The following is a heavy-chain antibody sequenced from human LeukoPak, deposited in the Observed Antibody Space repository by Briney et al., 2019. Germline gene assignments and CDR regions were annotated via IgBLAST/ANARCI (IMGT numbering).Heavy chain of an antibody. CDR1: GYTFTGYY. V-gene: IGHV1-69*13. CDR2: IIPIFGTA. CDR3: ARTIGWSGSHDY. Sequence: GASVKVSCKASGYTFTGYYMHWVRQAPGQGLEWMGGIIPIFGTANYAQKFQGRVTITADESTSTAYMELSSLRSEDTAVYYCARTIGWSGSHDYWGQGTLVTVSS. D-gene: IGHD1-26*01. J-gene: IGHJ4*02.